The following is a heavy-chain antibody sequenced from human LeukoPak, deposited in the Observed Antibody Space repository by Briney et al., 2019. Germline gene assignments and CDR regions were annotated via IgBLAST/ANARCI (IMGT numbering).Heavy chain of an antibody. CDR1: GFTFSDYY. CDR2: ISSSGSTI. J-gene: IGHJ4*02. D-gene: IGHD3-22*01. CDR3: ARDGDYYDSSGYKADY. Sequence: GGSLRLSCAASGFTFSDYYMSWIRQAPGKGLEWVSYISSSGSTIYYADSVKGRFTISRDNAKNSLYLQMNSLRAEDTAVYYCARDGDYYDSSGYKADYWGQGTLVTVSS. V-gene: IGHV3-11*04.